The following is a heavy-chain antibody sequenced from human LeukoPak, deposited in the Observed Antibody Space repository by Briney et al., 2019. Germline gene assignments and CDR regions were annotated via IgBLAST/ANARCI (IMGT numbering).Heavy chain of an antibody. CDR2: IYTSGST. CDR3: ARVLWFGGPYGMDV. D-gene: IGHD3-10*01. V-gene: IGHV4-61*02. CDR1: GGSISSGSYY. Sequence: PSQTLSLTCTVSGGSISSGSYYWSWIRQPAGKGLGWIGRIYTSGSTNYNPSLKSRVTISVDTSKNQFSLKLSSVTAADTAVYYCARVLWFGGPYGMDVWGQGTTVTVSS. J-gene: IGHJ6*02.